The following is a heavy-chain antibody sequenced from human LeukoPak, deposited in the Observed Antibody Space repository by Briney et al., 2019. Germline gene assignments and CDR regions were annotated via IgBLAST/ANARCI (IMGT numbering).Heavy chain of an antibody. CDR1: GGTFSSYA. V-gene: IGHV1-69*04. CDR2: IIPILGIA. CDR3: ARGRGITGTTGAFDI. Sequence: SVKVSCKASGGTFSSYAISWVRQAPGQGLEWMGRIIPILGIANYAQKFQGRVTITADKSTSTAYMELSSLRSEDTAVYYCARGRGITGTTGAFDIWGQGTMVTVSS. D-gene: IGHD1-20*01. J-gene: IGHJ3*02.